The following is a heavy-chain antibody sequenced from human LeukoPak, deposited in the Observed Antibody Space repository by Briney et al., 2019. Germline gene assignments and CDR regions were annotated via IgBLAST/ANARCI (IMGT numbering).Heavy chain of an antibody. Sequence: GGSLRLSCAASGFTFSTYWMSWVRQAPGKGLEWVANIKQDGSEKYYVDSVKGRFTISRDNAKNSLYLQMNSLRAEDTAVYYCARDGQQLARDFDYWGQGTLVTVSS. CDR3: ARDGQQLARDFDY. D-gene: IGHD6-13*01. J-gene: IGHJ4*02. V-gene: IGHV3-7*01. CDR1: GFTFSTYW. CDR2: IKQDGSEK.